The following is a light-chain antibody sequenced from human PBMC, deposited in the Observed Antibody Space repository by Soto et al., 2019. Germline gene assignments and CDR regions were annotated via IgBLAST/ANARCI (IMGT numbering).Light chain of an antibody. Sequence: QSALTQPASVSGSPGQSITISCTGTSSDVGGYNYVSWYQQHPGKAHKLMIYDVSNRPSGVSNRFSGSKSGNTASLTISGHQAEDEADYYCSSYTSSSSLVVFGGGTKLTV. J-gene: IGLJ2*01. CDR3: SSYTSSSSLVV. CDR1: SSDVGGYNY. CDR2: DVS. V-gene: IGLV2-14*01.